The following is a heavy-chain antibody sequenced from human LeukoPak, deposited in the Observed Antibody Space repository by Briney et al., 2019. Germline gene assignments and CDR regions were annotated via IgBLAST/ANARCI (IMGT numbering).Heavy chain of an antibody. J-gene: IGHJ4*02. Sequence: GGSLRLSCAASGFTFSSYAMSWVRQAPGKGLEWVAAISGSGGSTYYADSVKGRFTISRDNSKNTLYLQMNSLRAEDTAVYYCAKDKHYYGSGSYGPFDYWGQGTLVTVSS. D-gene: IGHD3-10*01. CDR1: GFTFSSYA. V-gene: IGHV3-23*01. CDR2: ISGSGGST. CDR3: AKDKHYYGSGSYGPFDY.